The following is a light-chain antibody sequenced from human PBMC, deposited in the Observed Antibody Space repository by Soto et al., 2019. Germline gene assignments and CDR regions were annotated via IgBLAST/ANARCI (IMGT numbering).Light chain of an antibody. V-gene: IGKV3-15*01. CDR2: GAS. CDR3: QQYNNWTQYT. J-gene: IGKJ2*01. CDR1: QTVSSD. Sequence: IVMTQSPATLSVSPGERATLSCRASQTVSSDLAWYQQKPGQAPRLLMYGASTRAAGVPARFSGSGSGTDFTLTISRLESEDFGVYFCQQYNNWTQYTFGQGTKVDMK.